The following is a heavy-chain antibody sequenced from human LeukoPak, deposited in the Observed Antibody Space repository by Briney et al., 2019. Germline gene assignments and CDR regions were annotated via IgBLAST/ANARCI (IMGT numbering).Heavy chain of an antibody. Sequence: GGSLRLSCAASGFTFDDYAMHWVRQAPVKGLEWVSGISWNSGSIGYADSVKGRFTISRDNAKNSLYLQMNSLRAEDTALYYCARDYSKRIWSGYYPLRYWGQGTLVTVSS. CDR2: ISWNSGSI. J-gene: IGHJ4*02. CDR3: ARDYSKRIWSGYYPLRY. D-gene: IGHD3-3*01. V-gene: IGHV3-9*01. CDR1: GFTFDDYA.